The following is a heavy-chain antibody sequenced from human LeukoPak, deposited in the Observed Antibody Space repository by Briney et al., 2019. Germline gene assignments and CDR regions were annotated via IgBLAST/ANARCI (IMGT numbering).Heavy chain of an antibody. CDR1: GFTFSSYG. V-gene: IGHV3-33*01. D-gene: IGHD1-1*01. CDR2: IWYDGSNK. CDR3: ARHQGEATTSNQYEGGPHDYYYYYGMDV. Sequence: GGSLRLSCAASGFTFSSYGMHWVRQAPGKGLEWVAVIWYDGSNKYYADSVKGRFTISRDNSKNTLYLQMNSLRAEDTAVYYCARHQGEATTSNQYEGGPHDYYYYYGMDVWGQGTTVTVSS. J-gene: IGHJ6*02.